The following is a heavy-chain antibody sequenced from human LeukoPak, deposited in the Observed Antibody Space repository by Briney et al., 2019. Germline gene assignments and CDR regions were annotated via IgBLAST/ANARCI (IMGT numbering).Heavy chain of an antibody. CDR3: ARFGYGDYPDY. J-gene: IGHJ4*02. Sequence: GASVKVSCKASGYTFTRYYMHWGRQAPGQGLEGMGRINPNTGGTHYAQKFQCRVTMTRETSISTAYMELSRLRSDDTAVYYCARFGYGDYPDYGGQGTLVTVS. D-gene: IGHD4-17*01. CDR2: INPNTGGT. V-gene: IGHV1-2*06. CDR1: GYTFTRYY.